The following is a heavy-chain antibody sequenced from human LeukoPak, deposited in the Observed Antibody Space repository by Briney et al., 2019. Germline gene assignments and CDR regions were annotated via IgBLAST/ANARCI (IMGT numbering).Heavy chain of an antibody. CDR1: GGSISSYY. CDR3: TRDPRSGWYYFDY. CDR2: IFYTGST. J-gene: IGHJ4*02. D-gene: IGHD6-19*01. V-gene: IGHV4-59*01. Sequence: SETLSLTCTVSGGSISSYYWSWIRQPPGKGLEWIGYIFYTGSTNSNPSLRSRVTISVDTSKSQVSLKLSSVTAADTAVYYCTRDPRSGWYYFDYWGQGTLVTVSS.